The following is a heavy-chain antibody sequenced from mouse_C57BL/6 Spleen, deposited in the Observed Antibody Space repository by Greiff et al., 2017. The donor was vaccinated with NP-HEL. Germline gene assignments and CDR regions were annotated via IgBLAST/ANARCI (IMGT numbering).Heavy chain of an antibody. J-gene: IGHJ3*01. D-gene: IGHD2-3*01. CDR3: AREDDGYYEFAY. CDR1: GYSITSGYY. CDR2: ISYDGSN. V-gene: IGHV3-6*01. Sequence: EVQLVESGPGLVKPSQSLSLTCSVTGYSITSGYYWNWIRQFPGNKLEWMGYISYDGSNNYNPSLKNRISITRDTSKNQFFLKLNSVTTEDTATYYCAREDDGYYEFAYWGQGTLVTVSA.